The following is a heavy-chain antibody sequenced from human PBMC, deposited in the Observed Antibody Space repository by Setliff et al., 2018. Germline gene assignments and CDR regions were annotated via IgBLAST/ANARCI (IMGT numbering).Heavy chain of an antibody. Sequence: PSETLSLTCRVSGGSVSTFYWTWIRQPPGKGLEWIGSIHYSGYTHYKPSLQSRATISVDTSKSQFSLNLSNVTAADTAVYYCASGLGFDYWGPGSLVTVSS. CDR1: GGSVSTFY. J-gene: IGHJ4*01. CDR2: IHYSGYT. D-gene: IGHD7-27*01. CDR3: ASGLGFDY. V-gene: IGHV4-59*08.